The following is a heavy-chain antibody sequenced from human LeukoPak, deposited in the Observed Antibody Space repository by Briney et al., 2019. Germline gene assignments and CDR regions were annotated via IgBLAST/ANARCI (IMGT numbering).Heavy chain of an antibody. CDR2: IYHSGST. CDR1: GYSISSGYY. CDR3: ARHSGIAAAPSDY. D-gene: IGHD6-13*01. J-gene: IGHJ4*02. V-gene: IGHV4-38-2*01. Sequence: PSETLSLNCAVSGYSISSGYYWGWIRQPPGKGLEWIGSIYHSGSTYYNPSLKSRVTISVDTSKNQFSLKLSSVTAADTAVYYCARHSGIAAAPSDYWGQGTLVTVSS.